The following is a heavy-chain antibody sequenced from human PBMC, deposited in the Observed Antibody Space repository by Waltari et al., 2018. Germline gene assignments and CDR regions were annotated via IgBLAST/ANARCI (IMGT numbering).Heavy chain of an antibody. D-gene: IGHD1-20*01. Sequence: EVQLLESGGDLVRPGGSLRLSCAVSGTSFSNSAINWVRLAPGTGLGWVSGISVSDATSYADSVKGRFTISRDTSKNTVFLQMNGLRAEDTAVYYCATPFYNWDDPLHSWGQGTLVTVSS. CDR3: ATPFYNWDDPLHS. J-gene: IGHJ4*02. V-gene: IGHV3-23*01. CDR2: ISVSDAT. CDR1: GTSFSNSA.